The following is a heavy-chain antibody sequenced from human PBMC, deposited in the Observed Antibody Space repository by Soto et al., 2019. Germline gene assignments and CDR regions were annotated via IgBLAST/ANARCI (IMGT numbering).Heavy chain of an antibody. J-gene: IGHJ4*01. CDR3: APRSPEFDY. Sequence: QVQLVQSGPEVKKPGASVKVSCKTSGYTFTNFGITWVRQAPGQGLEWMGWVTTDKGKTTYAQKFQGRVTMTTDTSTSTAYMKLMSLRSDDTAVYYFAPRSPEFDYWGQGTLVTVSS. CDR2: VTTDKGKT. V-gene: IGHV1-18*01. CDR1: GYTFTNFG.